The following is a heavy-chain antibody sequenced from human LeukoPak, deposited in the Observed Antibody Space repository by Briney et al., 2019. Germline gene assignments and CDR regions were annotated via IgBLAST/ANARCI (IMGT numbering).Heavy chain of an antibody. CDR3: ARAQSRGWDQVYFDY. V-gene: IGHV4-39*07. J-gene: IGHJ4*02. Sequence: SETLSLTCTVSGDSISSSSYYWGWIRQPPGKGLEWIGSIYYSETTYYNPSLKSRVTISVDTSKNQFSLKLSSVTAADTAVYYCARAQSRGWDQVYFDYWGQGTLVTVSS. CDR2: IYYSETT. D-gene: IGHD6-19*01. CDR1: GDSISSSSYY.